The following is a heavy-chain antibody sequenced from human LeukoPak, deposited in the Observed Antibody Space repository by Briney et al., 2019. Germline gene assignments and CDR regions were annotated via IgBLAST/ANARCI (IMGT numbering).Heavy chain of an antibody. J-gene: IGHJ4*02. V-gene: IGHV4-59*01. CDR1: SGSISSYY. CDR3: ARMRGIAVAGLDY. Sequence: SETLSLTCTVSSGSISSYYWSWIRQPPGKGLEWIGYIYYSGSTNYNPSLKSRVTISVDTSKNQFSLKLSSVTAADTAVYYCARMRGIAVAGLDYWGQGTLVTVSS. CDR2: IYYSGST. D-gene: IGHD6-19*01.